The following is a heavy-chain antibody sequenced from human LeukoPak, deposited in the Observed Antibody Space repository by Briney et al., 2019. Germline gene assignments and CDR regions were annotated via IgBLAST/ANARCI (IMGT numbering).Heavy chain of an antibody. J-gene: IGHJ4*02. V-gene: IGHV3-15*07. D-gene: IGHD4-17*01. CDR2: IKSNSDGGTT. CDR1: GFTLNNAW. CDR3: TTPHESADYGFDS. Sequence: GGSLRLSCAASGFTLNNAWINWVRQAPGKGLEWVGRIKSNSDGGTTDYAAPVKGRFTISRDDSKNTVYLQMNSLKTEDTGAYYCTTPHESADYGFDSWGQGTLVTVSS.